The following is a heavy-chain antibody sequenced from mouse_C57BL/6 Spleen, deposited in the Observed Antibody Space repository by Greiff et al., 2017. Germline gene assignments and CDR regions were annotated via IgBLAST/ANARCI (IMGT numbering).Heavy chain of an antibody. CDR1: GYTFTDYY. D-gene: IGHD1-1*01. J-gene: IGHJ2*01. CDR2: INPYNGGT. Sequence: VQLKQSGPVLVKPGASVKMSCKASGYTFTDYYMNWVKQSHGKGLEWIGVINPYNGGTSYNQKFKGKATLTVDKSSSTAYMELNSLTSEDSAVYYCARDYYGSSLYYFDYWGQGTTLTVSS. V-gene: IGHV1-19*01. CDR3: ARDYYGSSLYYFDY.